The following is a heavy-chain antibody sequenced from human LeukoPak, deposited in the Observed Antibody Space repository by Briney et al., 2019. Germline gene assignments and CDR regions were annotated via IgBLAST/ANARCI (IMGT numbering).Heavy chain of an antibody. CDR1: GFTFSSYS. CDR2: ISSSSSYI. D-gene: IGHD6-13*01. Sequence: GGSLRLSCAASGFTFSSYSMNWVRQAPGKGLEWVSSISSSSSYIYYADSVKGRFTISRDNSKNTLYLQMNSLRAEGTAVYYCAKDLNPGIAAAPQAPTDYWGQGTLVTVSS. CDR3: AKDLNPGIAAAPQAPTDY. J-gene: IGHJ4*02. V-gene: IGHV3-21*01.